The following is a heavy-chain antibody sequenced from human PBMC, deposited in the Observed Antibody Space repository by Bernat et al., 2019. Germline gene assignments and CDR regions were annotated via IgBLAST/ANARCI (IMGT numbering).Heavy chain of an antibody. CDR2: ISYDGSNK. Sequence: QVQLVESGGGVVQPGRSLRLSCAASGFTFSNYAMHWVRQAPGKGLEWVAVISYDGSNKYYADSVKGRFTISRDTSKNTLYLQMNSLRAEDTAVYYCAKDLGWELPDAHFRYWGQGTLVTVSS. D-gene: IGHD1-26*01. CDR3: AKDLGWELPDAHFRY. CDR1: GFTFSNYA. J-gene: IGHJ4*02. V-gene: IGHV3-30-3*01.